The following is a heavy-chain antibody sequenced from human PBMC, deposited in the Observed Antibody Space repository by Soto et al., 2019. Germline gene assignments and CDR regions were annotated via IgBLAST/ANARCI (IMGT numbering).Heavy chain of an antibody. CDR2: THYSGNT. CDR1: GGSISTSGYY. Sequence: PSETLSLTCSVSGGSISTSGYYWGWIRQPPGKGLEWIGNTHYSGNTFYNPSLKSGVTISVDTSKNQFSLKLSSVTAADTAVYYCARRQSRCYYHWFDPWGPVTLCTVSS. CDR3: ARRQSRCYYHWFDP. D-gene: IGHD2-2*01. V-gene: IGHV4-39*01. J-gene: IGHJ5*02.